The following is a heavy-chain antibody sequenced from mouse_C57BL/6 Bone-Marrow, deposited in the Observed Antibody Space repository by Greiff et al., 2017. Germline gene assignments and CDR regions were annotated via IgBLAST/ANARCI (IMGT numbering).Heavy chain of an antibody. D-gene: IGHD1-1*01. Sequence: QVQLQHSGAELARPGASVKLSCKASGYTFTSYGISWVKQRTGQGLEWIGEIYPRSGNTYYNEKFKGKATLTADKSSSTAYMELRSLTSEDSAVYFCAPSSYYYGSSYGAYWGQGTLVTVSA. J-gene: IGHJ3*01. CDR1: GYTFTSYG. CDR2: IYPRSGNT. V-gene: IGHV1-81*01. CDR3: APSSYYYGSSYGAY.